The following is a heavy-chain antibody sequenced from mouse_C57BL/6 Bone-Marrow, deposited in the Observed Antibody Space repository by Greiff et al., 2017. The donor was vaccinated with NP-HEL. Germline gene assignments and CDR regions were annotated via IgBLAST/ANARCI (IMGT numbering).Heavy chain of an antibody. CDR3: AEAMDY. V-gene: IGHV1-55*01. Sequence: QVQLKESGAELVKPGASVKMSCKASGYTFTSYWITWVQQRPGQGLEWIGVIYPGGGSTNYNEKFKSKATLTVDTSSITAYMQLSNDTSEYSAVYYCAEAMDYWGQGTSVTVSA. CDR2: IYPGGGST. CDR1: GYTFTSYW. J-gene: IGHJ4*01.